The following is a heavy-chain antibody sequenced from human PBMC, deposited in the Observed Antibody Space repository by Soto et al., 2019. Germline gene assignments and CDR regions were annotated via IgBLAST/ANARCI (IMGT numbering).Heavy chain of an antibody. Sequence: EVQLVESGGGLVQPGGSLRLSCAASGFTFSSYWMHWVRQAPGKGLVWVSRINSDGSSTSYADSVKGRFTISRDNAKNTLYLQMTSLSAEDTAVYYCARVYHRNYYYGMDVWGQGTTVTVSS. CDR2: INSDGSST. CDR1: GFTFSSYW. V-gene: IGHV3-74*01. J-gene: IGHJ6*02. CDR3: ARVYHRNYYYGMDV.